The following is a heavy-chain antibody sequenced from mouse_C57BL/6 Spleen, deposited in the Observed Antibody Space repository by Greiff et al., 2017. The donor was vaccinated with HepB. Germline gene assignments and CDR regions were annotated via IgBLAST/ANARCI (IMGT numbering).Heavy chain of an antibody. CDR3: ARGGYEGYCDV. CDR1: GYAFSSYW. Sequence: VQLQQSGAELVKPGASVKISCKASGYAFSSYWMNWVEQRPGKGLEWIGQIYPGDGDTNYNGKFKGKATLTADKSSSTAYMQLSSLTSEDSAVYFCARGGYEGYCDVWGTGTTVTVSS. J-gene: IGHJ1*03. D-gene: IGHD3-1*01. CDR2: IYPGDGDT. V-gene: IGHV1-80*01.